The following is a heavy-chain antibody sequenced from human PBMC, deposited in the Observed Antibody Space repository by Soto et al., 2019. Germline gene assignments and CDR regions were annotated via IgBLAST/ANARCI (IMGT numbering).Heavy chain of an antibody. D-gene: IGHD2-15*01. V-gene: IGHV4-30-2*01. J-gene: IGHJ5*02. CDR1: GGSISSDGYS. Sequence: QLQLQESGSGLVKPPQTLSLTCAVSGGSISSDGYSWSWIRQPPGKGLEWIGYIYHGGDAYYNPALNSRVTISVDRSKNQFSLNLSSVTAADTAMYYCARGEAYCSGGTCYYRFDPWGQGTRSPSPQ. CDR2: IYHGGDA. CDR3: ARGEAYCSGGTCYYRFDP.